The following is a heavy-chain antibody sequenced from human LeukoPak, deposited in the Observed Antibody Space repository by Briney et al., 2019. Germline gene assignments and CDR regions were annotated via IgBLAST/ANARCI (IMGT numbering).Heavy chain of an antibody. D-gene: IGHD2-15*01. CDR1: GYTFTSYG. V-gene: IGHV1-8*02. Sequence: ASVKVSCKASGYTFTSYGISWVRQATGQGLEWMGWMNPNSGNTGYAQKFQGRVTMTRNTSISTAYMELSSLRSEDTAVYYCARDMTRYCSGGSCYSIRIAFDIWGQGTMVTVSS. CDR3: ARDMTRYCSGGSCYSIRIAFDI. J-gene: IGHJ3*02. CDR2: MNPNSGNT.